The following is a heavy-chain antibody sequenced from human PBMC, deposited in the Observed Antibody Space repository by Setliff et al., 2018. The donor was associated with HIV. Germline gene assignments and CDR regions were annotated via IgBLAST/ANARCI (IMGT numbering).Heavy chain of an antibody. J-gene: IGHJ3*01. V-gene: IGHV4-59*08. CDR2: IFDSENN. CDR3: ARQITSVTPEMLVVNDAFDV. Sequence: SETLSLTCSVSGDSITHYYWNWIRQPPGEGLEWIGNIFDSENNNYNPSLKSRVSMSVDTSKNQLSLRLTSVTAADTAVYYCARQITSVTPEMLVVNDAFDVWGQGKMVTVSS. CDR1: GDSITHYY. D-gene: IGHD4-17*01.